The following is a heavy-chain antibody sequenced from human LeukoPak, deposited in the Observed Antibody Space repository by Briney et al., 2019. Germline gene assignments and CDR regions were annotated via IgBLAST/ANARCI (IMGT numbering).Heavy chain of an antibody. CDR1: GYTFTSYG. D-gene: IGHD2-2*02. Sequence: ASVKVSCKASGYTFTSYGISWVRQAPGQGLEWMGWIRAYNGNTNYAQKLQGRVTMTTDTSTSTAYMELRSLRSDDTAVYYCARTNQMGVVPADIECAFHIWGQGTMVTVSS. CDR3: ARTNQMGVVPADIECAFHI. V-gene: IGHV1-18*01. CDR2: IRAYNGNT. J-gene: IGHJ3*02.